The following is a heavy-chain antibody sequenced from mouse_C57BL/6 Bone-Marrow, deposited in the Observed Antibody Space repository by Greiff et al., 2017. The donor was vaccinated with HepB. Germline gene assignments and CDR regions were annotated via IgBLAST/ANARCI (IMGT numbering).Heavy chain of an antibody. Sequence: VQLQQSGAELVKPGASVKMSCKASGYTFTSYWITWVKQRPGQGLEWIGDIYPGSGSTNYNEKFKSKATLTVDTSSSTAYMQLSSLTSEDSAVYYGARMAYYYGWYFDVWGTGTTVTVSS. CDR2: IYPGSGST. D-gene: IGHD1-1*01. J-gene: IGHJ1*03. CDR1: GYTFTSYW. V-gene: IGHV1-55*01. CDR3: ARMAYYYGWYFDV.